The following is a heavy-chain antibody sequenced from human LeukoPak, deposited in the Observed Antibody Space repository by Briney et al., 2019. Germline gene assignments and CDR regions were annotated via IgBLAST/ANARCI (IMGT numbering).Heavy chain of an antibody. J-gene: IGHJ4*02. CDR3: ARELKPVYYDSSGYFAY. D-gene: IGHD3-22*01. CDR2: ISPYNGNT. CDR1: GYTFTTYG. V-gene: IGHV1-18*01. Sequence: ASVKVSCKASGYTFTTYGISWVRQAPGQGLEWMGWISPYNGNTNYAQNLQGRVTMTTDTSTSTVYLELRSLRSDDTAVYYCARELKPVYYDSSGYFAYWGQGTLVTVSS.